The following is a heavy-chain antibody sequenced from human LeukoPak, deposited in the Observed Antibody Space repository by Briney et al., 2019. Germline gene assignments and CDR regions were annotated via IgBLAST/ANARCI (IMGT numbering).Heavy chain of an antibody. CDR1: GYTFTDYY. V-gene: IGHV1-2*02. CDR3: ARDRMDYDFWSGLDY. CDR2: INPNSGGT. Sequence: ASVKVSCKASGYTFTDYYMHWVRQAPGQGLESKGSINPNSGGTNYAQKFQGRVTMTRDTSISTAYMELSRLRSDDTAVYYCARDRMDYDFWSGLDYWGQGTLVTVSS. J-gene: IGHJ4*02. D-gene: IGHD3-3*01.